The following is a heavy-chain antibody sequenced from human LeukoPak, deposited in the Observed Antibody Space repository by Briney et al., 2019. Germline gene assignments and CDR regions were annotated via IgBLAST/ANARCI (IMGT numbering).Heavy chain of an antibody. CDR2: INHSGST. CDR3: ARGGRFGLDAFDI. CDR1: GGSFSGYY. Sequence: SETLSLTCAVYGGSFSGYYWSWIRQPPGKGLEWIGEINHSGSTNCNPSLKSRVTISVDTSKNQFSLKLSSVTAADTAVYYCARGGRFGLDAFDIWGQGTMVTVSS. D-gene: IGHD3-10*01. V-gene: IGHV4-34*01. J-gene: IGHJ3*02.